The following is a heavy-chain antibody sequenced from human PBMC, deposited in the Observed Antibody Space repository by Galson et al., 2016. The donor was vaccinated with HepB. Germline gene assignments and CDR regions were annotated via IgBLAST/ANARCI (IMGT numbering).Heavy chain of an antibody. J-gene: IGHJ6*03. V-gene: IGHV3-7*02. CDR2: IKEDGSEK. CDR3: ATPILAAQGHMDV. Sequence: SLRLSCAASGFSFSNNWMRRVRQAPGKGLQWVANIKEDGSEKNYVDSVKGRFTISRDNAKNLLYLHMNSLGAEDTAVYYCATPILAAQGHMDVWGEGTTVSVSS. D-gene: IGHD3-3*02. CDR1: GFSFSNNW.